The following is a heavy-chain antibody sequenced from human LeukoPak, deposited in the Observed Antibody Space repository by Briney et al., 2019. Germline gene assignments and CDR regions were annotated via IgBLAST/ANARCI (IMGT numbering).Heavy chain of an antibody. Sequence: PSETLSLTCAVYGGSFSGYYWSWIRQPPGKGLELIGEINHSGSTNYNPSLKSRVTISVDTSKNQFSLKLSSVTAADTAVYYCARHGYSYGYGHYYYYMDVWGKGTTVTVSS. CDR2: INHSGST. CDR1: GGSFSGYY. J-gene: IGHJ6*03. D-gene: IGHD5-18*01. V-gene: IGHV4-34*01. CDR3: ARHGYSYGYGHYYYYMDV.